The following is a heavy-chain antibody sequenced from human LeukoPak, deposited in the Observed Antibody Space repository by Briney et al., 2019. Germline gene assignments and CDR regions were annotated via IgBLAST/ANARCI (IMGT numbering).Heavy chain of an antibody. Sequence: SETLSLTCAVYGGAFSGYYWSWIRQPPGKGLEWIGEINHSGSTNYNPSLKSRVTISVDTSKNQFSLKLSAVTAAYTGVYYCARGRYSSSWYHHWGQGTLVTVSS. J-gene: IGHJ4*02. D-gene: IGHD6-13*01. CDR1: GGAFSGYY. CDR3: ARGRYSSSWYHH. V-gene: IGHV4-34*01. CDR2: INHSGST.